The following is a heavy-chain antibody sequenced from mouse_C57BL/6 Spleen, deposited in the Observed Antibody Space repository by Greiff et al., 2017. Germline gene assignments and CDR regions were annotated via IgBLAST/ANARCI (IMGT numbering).Heavy chain of an antibody. D-gene: IGHD5-1*01. CDR3: ARTGSTYGWFAY. CDR2: IYPADGDT. CDR1: GYAFSSYW. V-gene: IGHV1-80*01. Sequence: VQLQQSGAELVKPGASVKISCKASGYAFSSYWLNWVKQRPGKGLEWIGQIYPADGDTNYNGKFKGKATLTSDKSSRTAYMQLSSLTSADAAVYFCARTGSTYGWFAYWGQGTLVIVAA. J-gene: IGHJ3*01.